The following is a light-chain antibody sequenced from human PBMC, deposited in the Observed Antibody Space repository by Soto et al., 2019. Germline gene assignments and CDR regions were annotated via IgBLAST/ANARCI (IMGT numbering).Light chain of an antibody. Sequence: IQLTQSPSSLSASVGDRVTISCRASQGIANFLAWYQQKPGKAPKLLIYGASTLQSGVPSRFCGSGSGTDFTLTISSLQPEDFATYHCQQLNSFPIPFGPGTKVDIK. V-gene: IGKV1-9*01. CDR3: QQLNSFPIP. J-gene: IGKJ3*01. CDR1: QGIANF. CDR2: GAS.